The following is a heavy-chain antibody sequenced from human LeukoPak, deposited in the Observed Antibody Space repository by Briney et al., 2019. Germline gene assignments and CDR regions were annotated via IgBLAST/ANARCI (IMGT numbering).Heavy chain of an antibody. CDR1: GFTVSSNY. Sequence: PGGSLRLSCAASGFTVSSNYMSWVRQAPGKGLEWVSSISSSSSYIYYADSVKGRFTISRDNAKNPLYLQMNSLRAEDTAVYYCAREGELLWFGEEDYWGQGTLVTVSS. V-gene: IGHV3-21*01. CDR2: ISSSSSYI. D-gene: IGHD3-10*01. J-gene: IGHJ4*02. CDR3: AREGELLWFGEEDY.